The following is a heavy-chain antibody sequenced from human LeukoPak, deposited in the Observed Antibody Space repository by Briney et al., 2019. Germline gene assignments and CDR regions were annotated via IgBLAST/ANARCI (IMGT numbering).Heavy chain of an antibody. Sequence: PGGSLRLSCAASGFTFSDYYMSWIRQAPGKGLEWVSYISSSGSTIYYADSVKGRFTISRDNAKNSLYLQMNSLRAEDTAVYYCASAIVVVVAAPGLYYYDYWGQGTLVTVSS. CDR2: ISSSGSTI. CDR1: GFTFSDYY. J-gene: IGHJ4*02. D-gene: IGHD2-15*01. V-gene: IGHV3-11*04. CDR3: ASAIVVVVAAPGLYYYDY.